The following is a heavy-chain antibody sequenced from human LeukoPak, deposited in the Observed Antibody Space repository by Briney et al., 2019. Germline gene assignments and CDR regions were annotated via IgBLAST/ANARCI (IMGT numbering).Heavy chain of an antibody. CDR1: GFTFSSYW. CDR2: IKQDGSEK. V-gene: IGHV3-7*01. D-gene: IGHD3-3*01. CDR3: ARGGLRLLEWLSRFDY. J-gene: IGHJ4*02. Sequence: PGGSLRLSCAASGFTFSSYWMSWVRQARGKGLEWVANIKQDGSEKYYVDSVKGRFIISRDNAKNSLYLQMNSLRVEDTAVYYCARGGLRLLEWLSRFDYWGQGTLVTVSS.